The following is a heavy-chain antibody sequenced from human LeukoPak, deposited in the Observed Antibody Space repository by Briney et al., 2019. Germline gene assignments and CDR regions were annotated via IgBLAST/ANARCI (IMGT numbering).Heavy chain of an antibody. D-gene: IGHD1-14*01. CDR2: INWNGGST. CDR3: ARDHTGTGGAFDI. CDR1: GFTFDDYG. J-gene: IGHJ3*02. V-gene: IGHV3-20*04. Sequence: GGSVRLSCAASGFTFDDYGMSWVRQAPGKGMEWVSGINWNGGSTGYADSAKGRFTISRDNANNSLYLQMNSLTAEDTAFFYCARDHTGTGGAFDIWGQGTMVTVSS.